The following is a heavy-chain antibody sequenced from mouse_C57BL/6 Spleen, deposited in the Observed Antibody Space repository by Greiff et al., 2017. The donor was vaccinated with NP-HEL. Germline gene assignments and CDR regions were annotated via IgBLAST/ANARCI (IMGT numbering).Heavy chain of an antibody. CDR3: ARPQTAQATRGFAD. CDR2: INPGKGGT. CDR1: GYTFTSYW. D-gene: IGHD3-2*02. J-gene: IGHJ3*01. Sequence: QVQLQQSGTELVKPGASVKLSCKASGYTFTSYWMHWVKQRPGQGLEWLGNINPGKGGTNNNEKSKSKATLTVDKAASTAYMQLSSLTSEDSAVYYCARPQTAQATRGFADWGQGTLVTVSA. V-gene: IGHV1-53*01.